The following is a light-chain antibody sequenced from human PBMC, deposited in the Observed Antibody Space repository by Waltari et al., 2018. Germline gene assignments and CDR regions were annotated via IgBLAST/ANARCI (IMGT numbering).Light chain of an antibody. CDR3: SSFTTRNTWV. CDR1: SSDIGYYNY. J-gene: IGLJ3*02. Sequence: QSALTQPASVSGSPGQSITISCTGTSSDIGYYNYVSWYQHHPGTAPTLLIYDVRNRPEGGSNRGCGSKSGETASLTISGLQAEDEAEYYCSSFTTRNTWVFGGGTKLTVL. CDR2: DVR. V-gene: IGLV2-14*03.